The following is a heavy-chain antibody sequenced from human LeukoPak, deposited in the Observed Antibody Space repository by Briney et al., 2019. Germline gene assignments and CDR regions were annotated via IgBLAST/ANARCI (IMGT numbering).Heavy chain of an antibody. CDR2: INHSGST. D-gene: IGHD3-22*01. Sequence: SETLSLTCAVYGGSFSGYYWSWIRQPPGEGLEWIGEINHSGSTNYNPSLKSRVTISVDTSKNQFSLKLSSVTAADTAVYYCARGDYDSSGYLFDYWGQGTLVTVSS. J-gene: IGHJ4*02. CDR1: GGSFSGYY. CDR3: ARGDYDSSGYLFDY. V-gene: IGHV4-34*01.